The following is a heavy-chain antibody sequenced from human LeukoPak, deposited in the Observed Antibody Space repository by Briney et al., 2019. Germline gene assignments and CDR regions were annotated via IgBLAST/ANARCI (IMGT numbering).Heavy chain of an antibody. Sequence: KSSKTLSLTCTVSGGSISSSPYYWNWIRQPPGKGLEWIGSISYSGTTSYNPSLNSRVTISVDTSKNHYSLRLTSVTAANTAIYYCTRMPTDYPNWFDPWGQGAPVTVSS. V-gene: IGHV4-39*02. CDR1: GGSISSSPYY. CDR3: TRMPTDYPNWFDP. D-gene: IGHD3-16*01. CDR2: ISYSGTT. J-gene: IGHJ5*02.